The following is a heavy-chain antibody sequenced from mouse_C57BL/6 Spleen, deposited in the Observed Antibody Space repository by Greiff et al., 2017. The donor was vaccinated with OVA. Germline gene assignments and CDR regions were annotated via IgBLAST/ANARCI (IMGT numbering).Heavy chain of an antibody. CDR2: INPSSGYT. V-gene: IGHV1-7*01. D-gene: IGHD1-1*01. J-gene: IGHJ2*01. Sequence: VQLQQSGAELAKPGASVQLSCKASGYTFTSYWMHWVKQRPGQGLEWIGYINPSSGYTKYNQKFKDKATLTADKSYSTAYMQLSSLTYEDSAVYYCARSGYYGSSLDYWGQGTTLTGSS. CDR1: GYTFTSYW. CDR3: ARSGYYGSSLDY.